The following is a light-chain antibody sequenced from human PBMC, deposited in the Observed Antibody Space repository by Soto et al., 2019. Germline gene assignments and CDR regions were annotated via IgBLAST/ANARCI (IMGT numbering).Light chain of an antibody. CDR1: QSVSSSY. Sequence: EIVLTQSPGTLSLSPGERATLSCRASQSVSSSYLAWYQQKPGQAPRLLIYDASTRATGIPDRISGSGSGTDFTLTSSRLEPEDFAEYYCQQYGSSPWTFGQGTRVEIK. V-gene: IGKV3-20*01. CDR3: QQYGSSPWT. CDR2: DAS. J-gene: IGKJ1*01.